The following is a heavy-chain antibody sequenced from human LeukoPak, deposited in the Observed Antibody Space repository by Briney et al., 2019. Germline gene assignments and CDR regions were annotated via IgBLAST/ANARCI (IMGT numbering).Heavy chain of an antibody. CDR1: GFTFSSYA. V-gene: IGHV3-23*01. Sequence: GGSLRLSCAASGFTFSSYAMTWVRQAPGKGLEWVSGISGSGGSTYYADSVKGRFTISRDDSKNTLYLQMNSLRAEDTAVYYCARGSSSSTYYYMDVWGKGTTVTVSS. CDR3: ARGSSSSTYYYMDV. CDR2: ISGSGGST. D-gene: IGHD2-2*01. J-gene: IGHJ6*03.